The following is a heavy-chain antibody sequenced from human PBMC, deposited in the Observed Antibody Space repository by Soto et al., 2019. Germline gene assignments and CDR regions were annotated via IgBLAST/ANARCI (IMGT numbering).Heavy chain of an antibody. Sequence: GESLKISCKGSGYSFTSYWISWVRQMPGKGLEWRGRIDPSDSYTNYSPSFQGHVTSSADKSISTAYLQWSSLKASDTAMYYCARRGGYCSGGSCYSGYYGMDVWGQGTTVTVSS. D-gene: IGHD2-15*01. J-gene: IGHJ6*02. CDR3: ARRGGYCSGGSCYSGYYGMDV. CDR1: GYSFTSYW. V-gene: IGHV5-10-1*01. CDR2: IDPSDSYT.